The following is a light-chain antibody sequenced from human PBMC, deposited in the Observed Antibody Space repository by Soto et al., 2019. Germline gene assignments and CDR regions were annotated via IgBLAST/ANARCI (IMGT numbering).Light chain of an antibody. CDR2: GAS. J-gene: IGKJ1*01. CDR1: QPVSRN. V-gene: IGKV3-15*01. Sequence: EIVMTQSPDTLSVSLGQGATLSCRASQPVSRNLAWYQQKPGQAPRLLIYGASTRATDIPGRFSGGGSGTEFTPTISSLQSEDFAIYFCQQYNTWPRTFGQGTKVEVK. CDR3: QQYNTWPRT.